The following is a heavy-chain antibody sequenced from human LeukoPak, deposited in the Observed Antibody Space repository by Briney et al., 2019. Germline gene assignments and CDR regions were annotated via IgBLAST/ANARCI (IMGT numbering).Heavy chain of an antibody. Sequence: GRSLRLSCAASGFTFSSYAMHWVRQAPGKGLEWVAVISYDGSNKYYADSVKGQFTISRDNSKNTLYLQMNSLRAEDTAVYYCARGGNDYYDSSGYYLYWGQGTLVTVSS. CDR1: GFTFSSYA. D-gene: IGHD3-22*01. CDR3: ARGGNDYYDSSGYYLY. J-gene: IGHJ4*02. V-gene: IGHV3-30*04. CDR2: ISYDGSNK.